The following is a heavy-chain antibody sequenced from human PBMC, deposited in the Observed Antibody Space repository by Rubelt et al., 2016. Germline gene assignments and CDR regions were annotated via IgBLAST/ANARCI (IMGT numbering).Heavy chain of an antibody. J-gene: IGHJ4*02. CDR2: IWYDGSNK. V-gene: IGHV3-33*01. D-gene: IGHD3-22*01. CDR1: SSYG. Sequence: SSYGMHWVRQAPGKGLEWVAVIWYDGSNKHYADSVKGRFTISRDNSKNTLYLQMNSLRAEDTAVYYCARDRYPYDSSGYPDYWAREPWSPSPQ. CDR3: ARDRYPYDSSGYPDY.